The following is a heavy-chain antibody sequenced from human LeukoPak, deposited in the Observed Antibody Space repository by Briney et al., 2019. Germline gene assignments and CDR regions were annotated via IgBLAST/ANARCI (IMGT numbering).Heavy chain of an antibody. CDR3: ARLPPLSPLGYCSGGSCYSQDYFDY. V-gene: IGHV4-39*01. CDR2: IYYSGST. CDR1: GGSISSRSYY. D-gene: IGHD2-15*01. J-gene: IGHJ4*02. Sequence: PSETLSLTCTVSGGSISSRSYYWGWIRQPPGKGLEWIGSIYYSGSTYYNPSLKSRVTISVDTSKNQFSLKLSSVTAADTAVYYCARLPPLSPLGYCSGGSCYSQDYFDYWGQGTLVTVSS.